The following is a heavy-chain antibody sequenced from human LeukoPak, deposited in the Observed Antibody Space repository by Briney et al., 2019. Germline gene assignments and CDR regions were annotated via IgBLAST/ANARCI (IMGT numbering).Heavy chain of an antibody. CDR1: GFTFNTFN. CDR3: ARDSAGNDY. J-gene: IGHJ4*02. V-gene: IGHV3-7*01. D-gene: IGHD6-13*01. Sequence: PGGSLRLSCAASGFTFNTFNMSWVRQAPGKGLEWVANIKQDGSEKYYVDSVKGRFTISRDNAKNSLYLQMNSLRAEDTAMYYCARDSAGNDYWGQGTLVTVSS. CDR2: IKQDGSEK.